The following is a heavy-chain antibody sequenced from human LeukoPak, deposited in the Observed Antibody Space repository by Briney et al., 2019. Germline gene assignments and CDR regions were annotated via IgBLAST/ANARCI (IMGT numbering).Heavy chain of an antibody. Sequence: GGSLRLSCAASGFTFSSYGMHWVRQAPGKGLEWVAVISYDGSNKYYADSVKGRFTISRDNSKNTLYLQMNSLRAEDTAVYYCAKARAYRSGWYYFDYWGQGTLVTVSS. D-gene: IGHD6-19*01. J-gene: IGHJ4*02. CDR2: ISYDGSNK. CDR1: GFTFSSYG. CDR3: AKARAYRSGWYYFDY. V-gene: IGHV3-30*18.